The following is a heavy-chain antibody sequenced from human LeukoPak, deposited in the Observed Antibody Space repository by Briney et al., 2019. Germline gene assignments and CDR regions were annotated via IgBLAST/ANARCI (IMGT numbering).Heavy chain of an antibody. CDR1: GGTFSSYA. V-gene: IGHV1-69*05. CDR2: IIPIFGTA. Sequence: SVKVSCKAAGGTFSSYAISWVRQAPGQGREWMGGIIPIFGTANYAQKFQGRVTITTDESTSTAYMELSSLRSKDTAVYYCVRSYSSGWYYFDYWGQGTLVTVSS. J-gene: IGHJ4*02. D-gene: IGHD6-19*01. CDR3: VRSYSSGWYYFDY.